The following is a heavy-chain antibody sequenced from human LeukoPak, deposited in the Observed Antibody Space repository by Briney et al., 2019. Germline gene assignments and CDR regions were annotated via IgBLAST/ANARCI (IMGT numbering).Heavy chain of an antibody. J-gene: IGHJ4*02. V-gene: IGHV4-34*01. CDR2: INHSGST. Sequence: SETLSLTCAVYGGSFSGYYWSWIRQPPWKGLEWIGEINHSGSTNYNPSLKSRVTISVDTSKNQFSLKLSSVTAADTAVYYCARVGGGGPRDYWGQGTLVTVSS. D-gene: IGHD2-15*01. CDR3: ARVGGGGPRDY. CDR1: GGSFSGYY.